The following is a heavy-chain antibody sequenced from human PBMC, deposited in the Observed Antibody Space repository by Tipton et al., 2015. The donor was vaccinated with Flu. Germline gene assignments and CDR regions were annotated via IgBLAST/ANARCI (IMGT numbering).Heavy chain of an antibody. J-gene: IGHJ6*02. Sequence: SLRLSCTASGFTFSNYGLHWVRQAPGKGLEWVAIISFDGSDKYYADSVKGRFTISRDDSKSTLYLQMSSLRAEDTAVYYCAKVTGYCSGGACFSDSYNYYYYAMDVWGQGTAVTVSS. D-gene: IGHD2-15*01. CDR3: AKVTGYCSGGACFSDSYNYYYYAMDV. CDR1: GFTFSNYG. V-gene: IGHV3-30*18. CDR2: ISFDGSDK.